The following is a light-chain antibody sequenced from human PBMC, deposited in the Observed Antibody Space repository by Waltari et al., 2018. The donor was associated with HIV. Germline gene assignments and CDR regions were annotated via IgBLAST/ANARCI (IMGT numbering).Light chain of an antibody. CDR3: QQYDNLLST. V-gene: IGKV1-33*01. CDR2: DAS. CDR1: QDISNY. J-gene: IGKJ2*01. Sequence: DIQMTQSPSSLSASVGDRVTITCQASQDISNYLNWYQQKPGKAPKLLIYDASNLETGVPSRFSGSGYGTDFTFTISRLQPEDIATYYCQQYDNLLSTFGQGTKLEI.